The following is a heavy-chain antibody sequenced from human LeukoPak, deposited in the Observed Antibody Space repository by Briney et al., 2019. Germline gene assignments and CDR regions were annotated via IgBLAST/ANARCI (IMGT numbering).Heavy chain of an antibody. CDR3: ARSYVLNFFNP. V-gene: IGHV3-30*02. J-gene: IGHJ5*02. CDR2: IKNDGGNE. CDR1: GFTFSTFH. Sequence: GGSLRLSCATSGFTFSTFHMHWVRQAPGGVPEWVAFIKNDGGNEYYADSVKGRFTISRDNSKSTVYLQMNSPTAEDTAVYYCARSYVLNFFNPWSQGTLVTVSS. D-gene: IGHD3-10*02.